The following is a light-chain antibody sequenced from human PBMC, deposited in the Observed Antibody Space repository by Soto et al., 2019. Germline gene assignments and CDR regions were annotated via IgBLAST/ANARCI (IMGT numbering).Light chain of an antibody. CDR2: AAS. J-gene: IGKJ2*01. CDR3: QQSYTTPQT. CDR1: QSVSTS. Sequence: DIQMTQSPSSLSASVGDRVTITCRASQSVSTSLNWFQQKPGKAPKLLLFAASTLQTGAPSSFGGRGSGTDFTLTISSLQPEDFATYFCQQSYTTPQTFGQGTKLELK. V-gene: IGKV1-39*01.